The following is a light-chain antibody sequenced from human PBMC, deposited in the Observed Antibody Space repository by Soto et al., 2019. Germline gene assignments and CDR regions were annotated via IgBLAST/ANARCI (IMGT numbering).Light chain of an antibody. V-gene: IGLV1-44*01. CDR3: AAWDDCLNGRHV. CDR1: SSNIGSNT. J-gene: IGLJ1*01. CDR2: SNN. Sequence: QSVRTQPPSASGTPGQRVTISCSGNSSNIGSNTVNWYQQLPGTAPKLLIYSNNQRPSGVPDRFSGSKSGTSASLAISGLQSEDEADYYSAAWDDCLNGRHVFGTGTKVTVL.